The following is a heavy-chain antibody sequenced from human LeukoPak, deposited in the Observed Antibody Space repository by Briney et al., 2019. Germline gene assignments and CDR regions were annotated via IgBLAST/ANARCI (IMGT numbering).Heavy chain of an antibody. CDR2: IYPGDSDT. V-gene: IGHV5-51*01. J-gene: IGHJ4*02. CDR1: GWGFNTYW. D-gene: IGHD2-21*01. Sequence: GEALQISFRGAGWGFNTYWIAWGRPRPGKGGGWRGSIYPGDSDTRYSPSFQGQITMSADKSINTAYLRWSSLKASDTAMYYCARAYYCGGGGCKLEYWGQGTLVTVSS. CDR3: ARAYYCGGGGCKLEY.